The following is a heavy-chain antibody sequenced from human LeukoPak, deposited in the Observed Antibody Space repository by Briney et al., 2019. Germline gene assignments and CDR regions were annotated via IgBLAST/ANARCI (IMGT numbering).Heavy chain of an antibody. V-gene: IGHV3-23*01. Sequence: GGSLRLSCVVSEVTLGRYAMSWVRQAPGKGLEWVSGISASGVNTHYAASVRGRFIISRDNSKNTLYLQMNSLRAGGTALYFCAKYDYPDSTGPFHWGQGTLVTVSS. CDR1: EVTLGRYA. CDR2: ISASGVNT. CDR3: AKYDYPDSTGPFH. J-gene: IGHJ4*02. D-gene: IGHD3-22*01.